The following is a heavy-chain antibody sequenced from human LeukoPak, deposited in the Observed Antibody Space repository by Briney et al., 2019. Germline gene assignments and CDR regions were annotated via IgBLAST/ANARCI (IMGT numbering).Heavy chain of an antibody. Sequence: ASVKVSCKASGYTFTSYGISWVRQAPGQGLEWMGWISIGDGRTHSGRKFQDRLSMTREMSSNTAFLELSSLTSDDTAVYFCSRSYYSSSWYYFDHWGQGTLVTASS. V-gene: IGHV1-18*01. D-gene: IGHD2-15*01. CDR2: ISIGDGRT. CDR1: GYTFTSYG. CDR3: SRSYYSSSWYYFDH. J-gene: IGHJ4*02.